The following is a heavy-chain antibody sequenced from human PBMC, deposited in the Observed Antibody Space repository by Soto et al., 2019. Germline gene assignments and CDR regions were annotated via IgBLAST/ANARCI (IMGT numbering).Heavy chain of an antibody. D-gene: IGHD5-12*01. V-gene: IGHV3-30*18. CDR1: GFTFSSYG. J-gene: IGHJ4*02. CDR2: ISYDGSNK. Sequence: QVQLVESGGGVVQPGRSLRLSCAASGFTFSSYGMHWVRQAPGKGLEWVAVISYDGSNKYYADSVKGRFTISRDNSKNTLYLQMNSLRAEDTAVYYCAKDREVDSDYWGQGTLVTVSS. CDR3: AKDREVDSDY.